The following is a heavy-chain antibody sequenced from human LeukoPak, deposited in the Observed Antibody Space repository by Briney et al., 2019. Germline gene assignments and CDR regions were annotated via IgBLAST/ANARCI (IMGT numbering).Heavy chain of an antibody. CDR2: IYTSGST. J-gene: IGHJ4*02. Sequence: SETLSLTCTVSGGSISSYYWSWIRQPAGKGLEWIGRIYTSGSTNYNLSLKSRVTMSVDTSKNQFSLKLSSVTAADTAVYYCAREYSSSSWIDYWGQGTLVTVSS. V-gene: IGHV4-4*07. D-gene: IGHD6-6*01. CDR3: AREYSSSSWIDY. CDR1: GGSISSYY.